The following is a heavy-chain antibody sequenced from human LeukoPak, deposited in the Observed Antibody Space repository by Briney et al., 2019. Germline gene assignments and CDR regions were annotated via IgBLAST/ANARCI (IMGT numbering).Heavy chain of an antibody. CDR3: ARGRTTVTNDFQH. CDR1: GHTFTGYY. D-gene: IGHD4-17*01. CDR2: INPSSGGT. J-gene: IGHJ1*01. V-gene: IGHV1-2*06. Sequence: ASVKVSCKTSGHTFTGYYMHWVRQAPGQGLEWMGRINPSSGGTNYAQKFQGRVTMTRDTSISTAYMELSRLTSDDTAVYYCARGRTTVTNDFQHWGQGTLVTVSS.